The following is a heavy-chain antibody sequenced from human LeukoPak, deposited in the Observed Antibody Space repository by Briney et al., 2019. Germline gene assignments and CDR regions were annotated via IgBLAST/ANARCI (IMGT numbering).Heavy chain of an antibody. CDR3: AKSYYDFWSGYYIFDY. V-gene: IGHV3-48*01. D-gene: IGHD3-3*01. J-gene: IGHJ4*02. CDR1: GFTFSSYS. Sequence: TGGSLRLSCAASGFTFSSYSMNWVRLAPGKGLEWVSYISSSSSTIYYADSVKGRYTISRDNAKNSLYLQMNSLRAEDTAVYYCAKSYYDFWSGYYIFDYWGQGTLVTVSS. CDR2: ISSSSSTI.